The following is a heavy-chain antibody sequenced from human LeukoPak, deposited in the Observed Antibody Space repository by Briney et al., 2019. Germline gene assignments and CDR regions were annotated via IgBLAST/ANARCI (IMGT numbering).Heavy chain of an antibody. D-gene: IGHD6-13*01. CDR1: GFTFSDYY. J-gene: IGHJ6*03. V-gene: IGHV3-11*01. CDR3: ARGGLSAAAAFLDYYYYYMDV. Sequence: GGSLRLSCAASGFTFSDYYMSWIRQAPGKGLEWVSYISSSGSTIYYADSVKGRFTISRDNAKNSLYLQMNSLRAEDTAVYYCARGGLSAAAAFLDYYYYYMDVWGKGTTVTVSS. CDR2: ISSSGSTI.